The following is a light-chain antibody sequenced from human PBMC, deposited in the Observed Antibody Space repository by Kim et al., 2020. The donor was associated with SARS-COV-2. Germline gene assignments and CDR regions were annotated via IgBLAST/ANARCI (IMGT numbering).Light chain of an antibody. CDR1: QSVSSN. CDR3: QHYNNWPYT. V-gene: IGKV3-15*01. CDR2: GAS. J-gene: IGKJ2*01. Sequence: SVSPGERATLSCRASQSVSSNLAWYQQKPGQAPRLLMYGASTRATGIPARFSGSGSGTEFALTISSLQSEDFAVYYCQHYNNWPYTFGQGTKLEI.